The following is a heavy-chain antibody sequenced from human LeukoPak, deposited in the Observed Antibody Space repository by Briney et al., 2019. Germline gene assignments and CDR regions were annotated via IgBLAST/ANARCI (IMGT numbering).Heavy chain of an antibody. J-gene: IGHJ4*02. D-gene: IGHD3-10*01. CDR1: GGSFSGYY. Sequence: PSETLSLTCAVYGGSFSGYYWSWIRQPPGKGLEWIREINHSGSTNYNPSLKSRVTISVDTSKNQFSLKLSSVTAADTAVYYCARGKVLWFGELVLDYWGQGTLVTVSS. V-gene: IGHV4-34*01. CDR2: INHSGST. CDR3: ARGKVLWFGELVLDY.